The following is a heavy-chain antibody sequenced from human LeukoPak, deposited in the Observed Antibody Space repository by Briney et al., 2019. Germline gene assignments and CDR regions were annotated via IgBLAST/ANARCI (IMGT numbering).Heavy chain of an antibody. CDR3: ARDRDGLGDF. V-gene: IGHV3-23*01. D-gene: IGHD3/OR15-3a*01. CDR2: ITHTGDTS. Sequence: GGSLRLSCAASGFTFSSYAMNWVRQAPGKGLEWVSRITHTGDTSGYADPVRGRFTISRDNTKNTLYLDMNSLRADDTAVYYCARDRDGLGDFWGQGTLVTVSS. J-gene: IGHJ4*02. CDR1: GFTFSSYA.